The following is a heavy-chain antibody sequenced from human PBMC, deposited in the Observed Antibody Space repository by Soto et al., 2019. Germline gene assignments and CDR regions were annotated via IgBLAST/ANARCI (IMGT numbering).Heavy chain of an antibody. CDR2: PRNKVNSHTT. D-gene: IGHD1-26*01. V-gene: IGHV3-72*01. CDR3: TRAPLYSGIYFFDF. CDR1: GFIFSDYF. J-gene: IGHJ4*02. Sequence: GGSLRLSCAASGFIFSDYFMDWVRQAPGKGLEWVARPRNKVNSHTTKYAPSVSARFTISRDESKNSLYLQMNSLKIEDTAVYYCTRAPLYSGIYFFDFWGQGTLVTVSS.